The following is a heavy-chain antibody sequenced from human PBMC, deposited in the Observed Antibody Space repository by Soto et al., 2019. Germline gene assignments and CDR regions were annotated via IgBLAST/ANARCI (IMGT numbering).Heavy chain of an antibody. CDR3: VRVAIASGGVIAVTYALDV. D-gene: IGHD3-16*02. V-gene: IGHV3-48*02. Sequence: EVKMVESGGGLVQPGGSLSLSCEVSGFTLSTYSMNWVRQAPGKGQEWVSFITSSGSTTYYADSVKGRFTVSRDNVKNSLFLQMNSLRDEDTAVYYCVRVAIASGGVIAVTYALDVWGLGTTVTVSS. CDR2: ITSSGSTT. CDR1: GFTLSTYS. J-gene: IGHJ6*02.